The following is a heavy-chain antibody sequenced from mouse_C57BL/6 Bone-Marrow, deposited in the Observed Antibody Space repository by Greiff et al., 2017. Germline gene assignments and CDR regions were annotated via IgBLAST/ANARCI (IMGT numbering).Heavy chain of an antibody. Sequence: EVQGVESGGDLVKPGGSLKLSCAASGFTFSSYGMSWVRQTPDKRLEWVATISSGGSYTYYPDSVKGRFTIFRDNAKNTLYLQMSSLKSEDTAMYYCARHTGPRYYFDYWGQGTTLTVSS. CDR1: GFTFSSYG. J-gene: IGHJ2*01. CDR3: ARHTGPRYYFDY. D-gene: IGHD4-1*01. V-gene: IGHV5-6*01. CDR2: ISSGGSYT.